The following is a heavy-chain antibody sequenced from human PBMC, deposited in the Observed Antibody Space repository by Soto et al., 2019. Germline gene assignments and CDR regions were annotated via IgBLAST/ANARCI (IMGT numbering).Heavy chain of an antibody. J-gene: IGHJ5*02. CDR2: ISSSGSTI. Sequence: PGGSLRLSCAASGFTFSDYYMSWIRQAPGKGLEWVSYISSSGSTIYYADSVKGRFTISRDNAKNSLYLQMNSLRAEDTAVYYCARAASSSWYAWAHNWFDPWGQGTLVTVSS. CDR1: GFTFSDYY. D-gene: IGHD6-13*01. V-gene: IGHV3-11*01. CDR3: ARAASSSWYAWAHNWFDP.